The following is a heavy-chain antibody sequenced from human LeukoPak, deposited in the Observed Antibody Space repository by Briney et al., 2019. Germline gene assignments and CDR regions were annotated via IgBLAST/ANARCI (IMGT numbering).Heavy chain of an antibody. CDR3: AKDYYDSSGYYNY. V-gene: IGHV4-34*01. CDR1: GGSFSGYY. J-gene: IGHJ4*02. D-gene: IGHD3-22*01. CDR2: INHSGST. Sequence: PSETLSLTCAVYGGSFSGYYWSWIRQPPGKGLEWIGEINHSGSTNYNPSLKSRVTISVDTSKNQFSLKLSSVTAADTAVYYCAKDYYDSSGYYNYGGRGPLVTVSS.